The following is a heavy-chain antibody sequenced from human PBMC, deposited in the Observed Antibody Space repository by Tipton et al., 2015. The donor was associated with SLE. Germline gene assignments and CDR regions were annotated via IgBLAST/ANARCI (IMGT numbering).Heavy chain of an antibody. J-gene: IGHJ4*02. V-gene: IGHV4-34*01. Sequence: LSLTCAVYGGSFSGYYWSWIRQPPGKGLEWIGEINHSGSTNYNPSLKSRVTISVDTSKNQFSLKLSSVTAADTAVYYCARGGLWSGYYPFDYWGQGTLVTVSS. CDR3: ARGGLWSGYYPFDY. CDR2: INHSGST. CDR1: GGSFSGYY. D-gene: IGHD3-3*01.